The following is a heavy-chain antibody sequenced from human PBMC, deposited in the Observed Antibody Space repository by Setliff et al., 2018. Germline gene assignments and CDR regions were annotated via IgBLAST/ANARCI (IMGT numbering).Heavy chain of an antibody. Sequence: NPSETLSLTCTVSGGSISTNSYYWGWIRQPPGKGLEWIGSMYFSGSTYYNPSLKSRVTMSIDKSKNEFSLKMSSVTAADTAVYYCARAPRYFDSTGSYFDGWGQGTLVTISS. V-gene: IGHV4-39*07. D-gene: IGHD3-22*01. CDR2: MYFSGST. CDR3: ARAPRYFDSTGSYFDG. CDR1: GGSISTNSYY. J-gene: IGHJ4*02.